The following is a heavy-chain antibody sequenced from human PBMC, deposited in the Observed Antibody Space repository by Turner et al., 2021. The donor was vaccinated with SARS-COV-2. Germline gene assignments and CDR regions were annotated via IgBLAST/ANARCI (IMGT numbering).Heavy chain of an antibody. V-gene: IGHV4-39*01. D-gene: IGHD3-16*01. Sequence: QLQESGPGVEKPSETLSLTCTVSDGSISSYDYYWDWIRQPPGMGLEWIGSMYYSGTTHYNPSLRGRVTISIDTSKNQFSLKVTSVTATDTAVYYCARRGDYWGQGMLVTVSS. CDR1: DGSISSYDYY. CDR3: ARRGDY. J-gene: IGHJ4*02. CDR2: MYYSGTT.